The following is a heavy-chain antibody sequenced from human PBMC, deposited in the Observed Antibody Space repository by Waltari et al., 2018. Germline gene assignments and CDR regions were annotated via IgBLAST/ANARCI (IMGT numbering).Heavy chain of an antibody. CDR3: AKGHSGSYGLDS. Sequence: EVQLVESGGGWVQPGRSLRLSCAASGFTFVDYAMHWVRQALGKGLEWVSGISWNSGNIGYADSVKGRFTISRDNAKNSLYLQMNSLRTGDTALYYCAKGHSGSYGLDSWGQGTLVTVSP. CDR1: GFTFVDYA. D-gene: IGHD1-26*01. J-gene: IGHJ4*02. V-gene: IGHV3-9*01. CDR2: ISWNSGNI.